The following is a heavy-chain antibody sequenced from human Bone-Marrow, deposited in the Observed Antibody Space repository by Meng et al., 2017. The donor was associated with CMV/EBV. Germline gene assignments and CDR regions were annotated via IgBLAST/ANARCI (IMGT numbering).Heavy chain of an antibody. D-gene: IGHD2-15*01. CDR1: GGTFSSYA. J-gene: IGHJ6*02. V-gene: IGHV1-69*05. CDR3: ASAYSRGAYYYGMDV. CDR2: IIPILGTA. Sequence: SVKVSCKASGGTFSSYAISWVRQAPGQGLEWMGGIIPILGTANYAQKFQGRVTITTDESTSTAYMELSSLRSEDTAVYYCASAYSRGAYYYGMDVWGQGTTVTVSS.